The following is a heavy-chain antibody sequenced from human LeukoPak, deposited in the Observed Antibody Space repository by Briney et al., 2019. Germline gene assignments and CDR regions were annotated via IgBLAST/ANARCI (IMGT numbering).Heavy chain of an antibody. CDR2: ISYDGSNK. D-gene: IGHD2-2*01. J-gene: IGHJ4*02. CDR3: ASLTYCSSTSCYADDC. Sequence: PGGSLRLSCAASGFTFSSYGMHWVRQAPGKELEWVAVISYDGSNKYYADSVKGRFTISRDNSKNTLYLQMNSLRAEDTAVYYCASLTYCSSTSCYADDCWGQGTLVTVSS. V-gene: IGHV3-30*03. CDR1: GFTFSSYG.